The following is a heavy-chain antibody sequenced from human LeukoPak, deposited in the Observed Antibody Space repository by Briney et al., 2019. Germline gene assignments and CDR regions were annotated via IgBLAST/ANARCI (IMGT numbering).Heavy chain of an antibody. CDR2: INSDGSST. J-gene: IGHJ4*02. D-gene: IGHD3-22*01. Sequence: GGSLRLSCAASGFTFSSYRMHWVRQAPGKGLVWVSRINSDGSSTSYADSVKGRFTISRDNAKNTLYLQMNSLRAEDTAVYYCGSGDYYDSSGYASFDYWGQGTLVTVSS. CDR3: GSGDYYDSSGYASFDY. V-gene: IGHV3-74*01. CDR1: GFTFSSYR.